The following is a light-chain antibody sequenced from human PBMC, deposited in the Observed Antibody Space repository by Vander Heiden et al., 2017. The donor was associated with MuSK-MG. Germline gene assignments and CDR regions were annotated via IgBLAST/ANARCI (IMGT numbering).Light chain of an antibody. CDR1: QSVSSSY. J-gene: IGKJ2*01. V-gene: IGKV3-20*01. CDR2: GAS. CDR3: QQYGSSALT. Sequence: EMVLTQSPGTLSLSPGERATLSCRASQSVSSSYLAWYQQKPGQAPRLLIYGASSRATGIPDRFSGSGSGTDFTLTISRLEPEDFAVYYCQQYGSSALTFGQGTKLEIK.